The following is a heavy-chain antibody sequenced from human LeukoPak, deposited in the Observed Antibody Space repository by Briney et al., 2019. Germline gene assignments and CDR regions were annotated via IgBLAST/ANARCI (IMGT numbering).Heavy chain of an antibody. V-gene: IGHV3-48*02. Sequence: GGSLRLSCAASGFTFSSYSMDWVRQAPGKGLEWVSHITASGTAMFYADSVKGRFTISRDNAKNSLYLQMNSLRDEDTAVYYCASSGSYRFDYWGQGTLVTVSS. CDR3: ASSGSYRFDY. D-gene: IGHD1-26*01. CDR2: ITASGTAM. CDR1: GFTFSSYS. J-gene: IGHJ4*02.